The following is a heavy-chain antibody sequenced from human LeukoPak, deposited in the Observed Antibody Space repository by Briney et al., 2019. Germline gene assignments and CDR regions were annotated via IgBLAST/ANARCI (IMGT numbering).Heavy chain of an antibody. CDR1: GFTFSSYA. V-gene: IGHV3-23*01. CDR2: ISGSGGST. D-gene: IGHD4-23*01. J-gene: IGHJ3*02. CDR3: AGSPTVDAAFDI. Sequence: PGGSLRLSCAASGFTFSSYAMSWVRQAPGKGLEWVSSISGSGGSTYYADSVRARFTVSRDNSRNTLALQMNSLRAEDTAVYYCAGSPTVDAAFDIWGQGTMVTVSS.